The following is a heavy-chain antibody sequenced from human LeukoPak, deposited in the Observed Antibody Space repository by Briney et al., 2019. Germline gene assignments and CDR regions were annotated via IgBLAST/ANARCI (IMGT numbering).Heavy chain of an antibody. CDR3: AREGCSSTSCYRINWFDP. CDR2: IYTSGST. Sequence: SQTLSLTCAVSGGSISSGSYYWSWIRQPAGQGLEWIGRIYTSGSTNYNPSLKSRVTISVDTSKNQFSLNLSSVTAADTAVYYCAREGCSSTSCYRINWFDPWGQGTLVTVSS. CDR1: GGSISSGSYY. V-gene: IGHV4-61*02. D-gene: IGHD2-2*01. J-gene: IGHJ5*02.